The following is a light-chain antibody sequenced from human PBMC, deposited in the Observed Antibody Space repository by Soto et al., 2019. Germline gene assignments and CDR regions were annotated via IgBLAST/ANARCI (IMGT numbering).Light chain of an antibody. CDR2: DAS. CDR1: QSIANF. Sequence: DVQMTQSPSSLSASVGDRVIITCKANQSIANFLNWFQHKPGEAPKLLISDASHLELVVPSRFSGSRSGTDFVLDISNLQSEDVATYFCQQYEDLPLPFGGGTKVDI. CDR3: QQYEDLPLP. J-gene: IGKJ4*01. V-gene: IGKV1-33*01.